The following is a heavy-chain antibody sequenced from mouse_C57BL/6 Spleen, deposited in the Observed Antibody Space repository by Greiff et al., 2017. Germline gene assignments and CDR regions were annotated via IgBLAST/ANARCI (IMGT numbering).Heavy chain of an antibody. V-gene: IGHV2-3*01. D-gene: IGHD1-1*01. CDR2: IWGDGGT. CDR1: GFSLTSYG. Sequence: VQLQQSGPGLVAPSQRLSITCTVSGFSLTSYGVSWVRQPPGKGLEWLGVIWGDGGTNYHSALISRLSISTDNSKSQVFLKRNSLQTDATATYDCAKQGYGDFDYWGQGTTLTVAS. CDR3: AKQGYGDFDY. J-gene: IGHJ2*01.